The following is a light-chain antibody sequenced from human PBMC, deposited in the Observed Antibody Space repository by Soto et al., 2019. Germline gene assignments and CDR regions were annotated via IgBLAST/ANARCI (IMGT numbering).Light chain of an antibody. CDR3: SSYTTSNTRQIV. CDR2: DVT. J-gene: IGLJ1*01. CDR1: SSDVGGYNY. V-gene: IGLV2-14*03. Sequence: QSVLTQPAFVSGSPGQSITISCTGTSSDVGGYNYVSWYQHHPGKAPKLIIYDVTNRPSGVSNPFSGSKSGNTASLTISGLQPEDEADYYCSSYTTSNTRQIVFGTGTKVTAL.